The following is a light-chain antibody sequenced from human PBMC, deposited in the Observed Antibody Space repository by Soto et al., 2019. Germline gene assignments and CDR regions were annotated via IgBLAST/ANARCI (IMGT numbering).Light chain of an antibody. V-gene: IGLV2-14*01. Sequence: QSALTQPASVSGSPGQSITISCTGTSSDVGGYNYVSWYQQHPGKAPKLMIYDVSNRPSGVSNRFSGSKSGNTASLTISGLQAADEADYYCSSYTRRSTPVFGPGTKLTLL. CDR1: SSDVGGYNY. CDR3: SSYTRRSTPV. CDR2: DVS. J-gene: IGLJ1*01.